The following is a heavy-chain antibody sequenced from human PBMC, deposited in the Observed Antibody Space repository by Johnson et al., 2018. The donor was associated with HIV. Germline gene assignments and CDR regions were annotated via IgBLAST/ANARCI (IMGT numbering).Heavy chain of an antibody. V-gene: IGHV3-66*01. CDR1: GFTVSSNY. D-gene: IGHD2-8*01. J-gene: IGHJ3*01. CDR3: ERELLYAAFDV. Sequence: VQLVESGGGLVQPGGSLRLSCAASGFTVSSNYMSWVRQAPGKGLEWVSVISGGGGSAYFADSVKGRFTSSRDNSKNTLYLQMKSLRAEDTAVYYGERELLYAAFDVWGQGTMVTVSS. CDR2: ISGGGGSA.